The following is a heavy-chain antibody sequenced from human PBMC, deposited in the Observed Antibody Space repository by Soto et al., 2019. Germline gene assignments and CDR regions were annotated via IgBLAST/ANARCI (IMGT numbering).Heavy chain of an antibody. CDR2: VSVSSDTK. V-gene: IGHV3-23*01. J-gene: IGHJ6*03. CDR1: GFTYTNYA. CDR3: ARGFGELHRYYYMDV. Sequence: GGSLRLSCVASGFTYTNYAMSWVRQAPGKGLEWVSSVSVSSDTKNHAGSVKGRFTISRDNSKSTMVLQMTSVRVEDTAVYYCARGFGELHRYYYMDVWGKGTTVTVSS. D-gene: IGHD3-10*01.